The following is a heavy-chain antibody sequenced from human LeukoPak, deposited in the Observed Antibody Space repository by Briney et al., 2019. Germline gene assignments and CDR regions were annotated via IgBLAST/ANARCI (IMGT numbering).Heavy chain of an antibody. D-gene: IGHD1-1*01. V-gene: IGHV4-34*01. CDR1: GGSFSGYY. J-gene: IGHJ4*02. CDR2: MNHSGST. CDR3: AKIPHGTSYSIVDY. Sequence: PSETLSLTCTVYGGSFSGYYWSWIREPPGKGLEWIGEMNHSGSTNYNPSLKGRVTMSVDTSKNQFSLRLSSVTAADTAVYYCAKIPHGTSYSIVDYWGQGTLVTVSS.